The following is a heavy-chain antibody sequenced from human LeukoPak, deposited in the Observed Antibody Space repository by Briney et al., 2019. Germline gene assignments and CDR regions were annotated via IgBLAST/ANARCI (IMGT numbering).Heavy chain of an antibody. D-gene: IGHD3-10*01. Sequence: GGSLRLSCTASGFTFSSYWMSWVRQSPGKGLEWVANIKPDGSEKYFMDSVKGRFTISRDNAKNALYLEMNSLRAEDTAEYFCARERMYSGSGSTYPYYDYWGQGTLVTVSS. V-gene: IGHV3-7*01. CDR1: GFTFSSYW. CDR3: ARERMYSGSGSTYPYYDY. J-gene: IGHJ4*02. CDR2: IKPDGSEK.